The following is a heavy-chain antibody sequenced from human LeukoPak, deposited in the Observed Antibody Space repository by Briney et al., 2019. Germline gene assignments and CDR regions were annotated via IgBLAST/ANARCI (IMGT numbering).Heavy chain of an antibody. CDR2: INHSGST. CDR1: GGSFSGYY. CDR3: ARVPTAMVLDY. V-gene: IGHV4-34*01. Sequence: SETLSLTCAVYGGSFSGYYWSWIRQPPGKGPEWIGEINHSGSTNYNPSLKSRVTISVDTSKNQFSLKLSSVTAADTAVYYCARVPTAMVLDYWGQGTLVTVSS. J-gene: IGHJ4*02. D-gene: IGHD5-18*01.